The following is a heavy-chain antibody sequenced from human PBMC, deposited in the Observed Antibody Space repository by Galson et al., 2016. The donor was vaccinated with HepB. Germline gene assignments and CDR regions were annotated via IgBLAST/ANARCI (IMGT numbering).Heavy chain of an antibody. CDR3: ASGGYCGGGCYSSYFEW. V-gene: IGHV1-69*06. Sequence: SVKVSCKVSGDSFTNYAISWLRQAPGQGPEWLGGTIPLFDTTHYAQKFQGRVTITADKSTSTAFMEMRSLKSEDTAFYFCASGGYCGGGCYSSYFEWWGQGTLVTVSS. CDR1: GDSFTNYA. D-gene: IGHD2-21*02. CDR2: TIPLFDTT. J-gene: IGHJ4*02.